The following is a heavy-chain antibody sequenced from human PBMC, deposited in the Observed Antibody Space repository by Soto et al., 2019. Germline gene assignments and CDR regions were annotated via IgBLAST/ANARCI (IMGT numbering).Heavy chain of an antibody. D-gene: IGHD3-22*01. J-gene: IGHJ4*02. Sequence: GGSLRLSCAASGFTFSSYGMHWVRQAPGKGLEWVAVIWYDGSNKYYADSVKGRFTISRDNSKNTLYLQMNSLRAEDTAVYYCARGFTRSDSSGYYSVFDYWGQGTLVTVSS. CDR1: GFTFSSYG. CDR3: ARGFTRSDSSGYYSVFDY. CDR2: IWYDGSNK. V-gene: IGHV3-33*01.